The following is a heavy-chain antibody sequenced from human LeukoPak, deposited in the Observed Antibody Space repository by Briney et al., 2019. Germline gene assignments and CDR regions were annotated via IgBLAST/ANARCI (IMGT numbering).Heavy chain of an antibody. CDR2: INSDGTST. CDR1: GFTFSKYW. V-gene: IGHV3-74*01. J-gene: IGHJ4*02. D-gene: IGHD2-15*01. Sequence: PGGSLRLSCAASGFTFSKYWMNWVRQAPGKGLVWVSYINSDGTSTNYADSVKGRLTVSRDNAKNTLYLQMNSLRDEDTAVYYCTRDAGGHFDWWGQGTLVSVSS. CDR3: TRDAGGHFDW.